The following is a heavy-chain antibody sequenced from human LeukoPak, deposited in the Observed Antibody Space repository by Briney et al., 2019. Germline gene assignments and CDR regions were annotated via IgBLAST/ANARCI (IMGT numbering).Heavy chain of an antibody. V-gene: IGHV5-51*01. Sequence: GESLKISCKGSGYSFTSYWIGWVRKMPGKGLEWMGIIYPGDSDTRYSPSFQGQVTISVDKSISTAHLQWGSLKASDTAMYYCAVAADGTFWFDPWGQGTVVTVSS. J-gene: IGHJ5*02. CDR2: IYPGDSDT. CDR1: GYSFTSYW. D-gene: IGHD6-13*01. CDR3: AVAADGTFWFDP.